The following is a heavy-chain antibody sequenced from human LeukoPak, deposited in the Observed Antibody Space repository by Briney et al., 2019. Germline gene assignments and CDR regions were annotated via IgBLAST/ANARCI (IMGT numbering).Heavy chain of an antibody. D-gene: IGHD5-24*01. CDR1: GGTINNYF. CDR2: IYSTGST. CDR3: AGPWPPHFDY. J-gene: IGHJ4*02. V-gene: IGHV4-4*07. Sequence: PSETLSLTCAVSGGTINNYFLTWVRQPPGRGLEWIGRIYSTGSTKCSLSFRSGDTRSVVKLKNEFALNVMSVTYADTAVYYCAGPWPPHFDYWGQGALVTVSS.